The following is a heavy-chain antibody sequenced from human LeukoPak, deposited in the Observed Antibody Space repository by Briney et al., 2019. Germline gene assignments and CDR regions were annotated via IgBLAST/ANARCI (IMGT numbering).Heavy chain of an antibody. CDR3: ARPLGGDYYGSGSYYNLGLAFDI. V-gene: IGHV1-69*01. CDR2: IIPIFGTA. CDR1: GGTFSSYT. Sequence: SVKVSCKASGGTFSSYTISWVRQAPGQGLECMGGIIPIFGTANYAQKFQGRVTITADESTSTAYMELSSLRSEDTAVYYCARPLGGDYYGSGSYYNLGLAFDIWGQGTMVTVSS. D-gene: IGHD3-10*01. J-gene: IGHJ3*02.